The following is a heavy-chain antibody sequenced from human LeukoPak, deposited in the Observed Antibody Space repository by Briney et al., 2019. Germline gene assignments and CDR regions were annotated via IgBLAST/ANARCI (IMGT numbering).Heavy chain of an antibody. CDR1: GFTFSSYS. Sequence: GGSLRLSCAASGFTFSSYSMNWVRQAPGKGLEWVSSISSSSSYIYYADSVKGRFTISRDNSKTTLYLQMNSLRAEDTAVYYCAREGGPYRPLDYSGQGTLVTVSS. CDR2: ISSSSSYI. J-gene: IGHJ4*02. CDR3: AREGGPYRPLDY. V-gene: IGHV3-21*01.